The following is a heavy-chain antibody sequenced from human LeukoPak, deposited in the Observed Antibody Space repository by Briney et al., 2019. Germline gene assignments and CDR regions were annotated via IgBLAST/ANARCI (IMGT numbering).Heavy chain of an antibody. CDR2: IYYSGRT. Sequence: SETLSLTCTVSGGSISSSRYYWGWIRQPPGKGLEWIGSIYYSGRTYYKPSLKSRVTISVDTSRHHVSLKLSSVTAADTAVYYCARHRSSYYYDSSGYSPYYFDYWGQGTLVTVSS. J-gene: IGHJ4*02. CDR3: ARHRSSYYYDSSGYSPYYFDY. D-gene: IGHD3-22*01. V-gene: IGHV4-39*01. CDR1: GGSISSSRYY.